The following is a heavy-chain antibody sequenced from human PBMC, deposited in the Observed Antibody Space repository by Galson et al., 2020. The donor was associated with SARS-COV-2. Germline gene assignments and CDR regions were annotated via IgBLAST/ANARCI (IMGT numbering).Heavy chain of an antibody. V-gene: IGHV3-30*18. CDR1: SYG. Sequence: SYGMHWVRQAPGKGLEWVAVISYDGSNKYYADSVKGRFTISRDNSKNTLYLQMNSLRAEDTAVYYCAKVAYSSSAFDYWGQGTLVTVSS. D-gene: IGHD6-6*01. CDR3: AKVAYSSSAFDY. CDR2: ISYDGSNK. J-gene: IGHJ4*02.